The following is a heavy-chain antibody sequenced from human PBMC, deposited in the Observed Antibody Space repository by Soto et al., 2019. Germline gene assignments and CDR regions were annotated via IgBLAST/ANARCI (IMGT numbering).Heavy chain of an antibody. D-gene: IGHD2-15*01. CDR3: AKVVVVVAATPNLFDY. J-gene: IGHJ4*02. CDR1: GFTFSSYA. V-gene: IGHV3-23*01. CDR2: ISGSGGST. Sequence: EVQLLESGGGLVQPGGSLRLSCAASGFTFSSYAMSWVRQAPGKGLEWVSAISGSGGSTYDADSVKGRLTISRDNSKNTLYLQMNSLRAEDTAVYYCAKVVVVVAATPNLFDYWGQGTLVTVSS.